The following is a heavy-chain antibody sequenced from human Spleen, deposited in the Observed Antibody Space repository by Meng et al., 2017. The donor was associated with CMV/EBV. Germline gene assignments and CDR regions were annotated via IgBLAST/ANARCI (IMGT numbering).Heavy chain of an antibody. J-gene: IGHJ4*02. CDR2: IYHSGST. D-gene: IGHD6-19*01. CDR1: GGSISSTNW. Sequence: VSGGSISSTNWWSWVRQPPGKGLEWIGEIYHSGSTNYNPSLKSRVTISVDKSKNQFSLKLSSVTAADTAIYYCARGSESTGWYGAYWGQGTLVTVSS. CDR3: ARGSESTGWYGAY. V-gene: IGHV4-4*02.